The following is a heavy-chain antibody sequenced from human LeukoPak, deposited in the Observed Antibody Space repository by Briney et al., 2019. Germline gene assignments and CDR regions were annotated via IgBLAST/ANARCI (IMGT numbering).Heavy chain of an antibody. V-gene: IGHV3-11*04. D-gene: IGHD1-26*01. CDR3: ARDTASGSYGGVDY. J-gene: IGHJ4*02. CDR2: ISSSGRTV. Sequence: GGSLRLSCAASGFTFSDYYMSWIRQAPGKGLEWVSYISSSGRTVHYADSVKGRFTISRDNAKNSLYLQMNSLRVEDTAVYYCARDTASGSYGGVDYWGQGILVTVSS. CDR1: GFTFSDYY.